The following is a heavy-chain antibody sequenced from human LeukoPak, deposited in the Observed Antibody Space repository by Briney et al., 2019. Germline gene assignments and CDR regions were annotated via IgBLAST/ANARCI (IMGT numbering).Heavy chain of an antibody. Sequence: ASVKVSCKASGYTFTSYGISWVRQAPGQGLEWMGWISAYNGNTKYAQKLQGRVTMTTDTSTSTAYMEVRSLRSDDTAVYYCARERGTLAVAGDAVDIWGQGTMATVSS. CDR2: ISAYNGNT. CDR3: ARERGTLAVAGDAVDI. J-gene: IGHJ3*02. CDR1: GYTFTSYG. V-gene: IGHV1-18*01. D-gene: IGHD6-19*01.